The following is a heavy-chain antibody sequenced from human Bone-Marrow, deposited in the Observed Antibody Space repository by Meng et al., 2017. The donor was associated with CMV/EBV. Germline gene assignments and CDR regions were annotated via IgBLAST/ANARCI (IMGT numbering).Heavy chain of an antibody. Sequence: GGSLRLSCTASGFTFGDYAMSWVRQAPGKGLERVGFIRSKAYGGTTEYAASVKGRFTISRDDSKSIAYLQMNSLKTEDTAVYYCTRVIDFWSGYDYYYYYGMDVWGQGTTVTVSS. D-gene: IGHD3-3*01. CDR3: TRVIDFWSGYDYYYYYGMDV. V-gene: IGHV3-49*04. J-gene: IGHJ6*02. CDR2: IRSKAYGGTT. CDR1: GFTFGDYA.